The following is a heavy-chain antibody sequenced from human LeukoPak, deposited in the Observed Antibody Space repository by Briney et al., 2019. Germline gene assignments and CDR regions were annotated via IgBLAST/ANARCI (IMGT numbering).Heavy chain of an antibody. CDR3: AKGGAYDALNY. J-gene: IGHJ4*02. Sequence: ERSLRLSCAASGFIFSTEAMHWVRQAPGKGLEWVALISDDGTKKYYADSVKGRFTISRDNSKDTLYLQMNSLRAEDTAVYYCAKGGAYDALNYLGQGTLVTVSS. CDR2: ISDDGTKK. V-gene: IGHV3-30-3*01. CDR1: GFIFSTEA. D-gene: IGHD5-12*01.